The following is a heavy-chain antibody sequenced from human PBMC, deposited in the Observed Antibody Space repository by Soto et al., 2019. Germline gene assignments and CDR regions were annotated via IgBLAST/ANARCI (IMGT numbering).Heavy chain of an antibody. Sequence: EVQLVESGGGLVQPGGSLRLSCVASGFTIENSVMHWVRQTPGKGLMWVSRITGAGDGTLYADSVQGRFTISRDNAKNTVYLHMTGLRVEETAVYYGARAQKWRQLSLNVFDIWGQGTTVTVSS. V-gene: IGHV3-74*01. CDR3: ARAQKWRQLSLNVFDI. CDR1: GFTIENSV. J-gene: IGHJ3*02. D-gene: IGHD5-18*01. CDR2: ITGAGDGT.